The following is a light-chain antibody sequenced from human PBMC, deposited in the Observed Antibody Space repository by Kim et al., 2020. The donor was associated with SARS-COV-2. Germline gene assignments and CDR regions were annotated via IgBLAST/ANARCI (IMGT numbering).Light chain of an antibody. CDR3: QSYDSSLSGWV. CDR2: GNS. Sequence: VTISCNGSSSNNGAGYEVHGYQKLPGTGPKLLIYGNSNRPSGVPDRFAGSKSGTSASLAITGLQAEDEADYYCQSYDSSLSGWVFGGGTQLTVL. J-gene: IGLJ3*02. CDR1: SSNNGAGYE. V-gene: IGLV1-40*01.